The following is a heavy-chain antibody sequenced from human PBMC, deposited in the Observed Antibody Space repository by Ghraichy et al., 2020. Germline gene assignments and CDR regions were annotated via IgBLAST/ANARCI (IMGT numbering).Heavy chain of an antibody. Sequence: LSLTCAASGFTFSSYWMHWVRQAPGQGLVWVSSISTDGSRTSYADSVKGRFTISRDNAKNTLYLQMNSLRAEDTAVYYCARDPYCSSTNCYTGSWFDPWGLGTLVTVSS. J-gene: IGHJ5*02. CDR1: GFTFSSYW. D-gene: IGHD2-2*02. CDR3: ARDPYCSSTNCYTGSWFDP. V-gene: IGHV3-74*01. CDR2: ISTDGSRT.